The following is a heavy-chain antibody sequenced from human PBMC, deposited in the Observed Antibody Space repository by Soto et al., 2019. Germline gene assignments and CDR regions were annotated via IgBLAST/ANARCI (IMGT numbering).Heavy chain of an antibody. CDR2: ISAYNGHT. Sequence: ASVKVSCKASGYTFTSYGISWVRQAPGQGLEWMGWISAYNGHTNYAQKLQGRVTMTTETSTSTAYMELRSLRSDETAVYYCARVSETIFGVVIIGYYYYGMDVWGQGTTVTVSS. CDR3: ARVSETIFGVVIIGYYYYGMDV. J-gene: IGHJ6*02. CDR1: GYTFTSYG. V-gene: IGHV1-18*01. D-gene: IGHD3-3*01.